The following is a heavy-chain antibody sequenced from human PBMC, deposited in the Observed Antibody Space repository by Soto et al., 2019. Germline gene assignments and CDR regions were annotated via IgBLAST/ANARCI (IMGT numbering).Heavy chain of an antibody. CDR2: INHSGST. CDR1: GGSFSGYY. J-gene: IGHJ4*02. D-gene: IGHD6-19*01. CDR3: ARGGVAGPRGY. V-gene: IGHV4-34*01. Sequence: QVQLQQWGAGLLKPSETLSLTCAVYGGSFSGYYWSWIRQPPGKGLEGIGEINHSGSTNYNPSLKSRLTISVDTPKHQSSLKLSSVTAADTAVYYCARGGVAGPRGYWGQGTLVTVSS.